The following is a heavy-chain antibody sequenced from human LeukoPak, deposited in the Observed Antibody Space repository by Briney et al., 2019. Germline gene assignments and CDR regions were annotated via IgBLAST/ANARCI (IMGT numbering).Heavy chain of an antibody. J-gene: IGHJ5*02. D-gene: IGHD3-9*01. CDR3: ARGKRGRYFDWLLRAWFDP. CDR2: INPNSGGT. Sequence: VASVKVSCKASGYTFTGYYMHWVRQAPGQGLEWMGWINPNSGGTNYAQKFQGRVTMTRDTSISTAYMELSRLRSDDTAVYYCARGKRGRYFDWLLRAWFDPWGQGTLVTVSS. V-gene: IGHV1-2*02. CDR1: GYTFTGYY.